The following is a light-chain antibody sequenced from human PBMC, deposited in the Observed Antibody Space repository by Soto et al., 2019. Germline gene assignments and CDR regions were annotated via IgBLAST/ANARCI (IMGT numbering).Light chain of an antibody. V-gene: IGKV3-15*01. CDR3: QQYNNWPPWT. J-gene: IGKJ1*01. CDR1: QSVSSN. Sequence: EIVRTQSPATLSVSAGETATLSGRARQSVSSNLAWYQQKPRQAPRLLIYGASTRATGIPARFSGSGSGTEFTLTISSLQSEDFAVYYCQQYNNWPPWTFGQGTKVDIK. CDR2: GAS.